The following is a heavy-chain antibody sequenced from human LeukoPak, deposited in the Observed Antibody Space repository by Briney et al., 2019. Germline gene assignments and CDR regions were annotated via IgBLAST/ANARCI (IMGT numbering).Heavy chain of an antibody. V-gene: IGHV3-7*01. CDR1: GFTFNTYW. J-gene: IGHJ4*02. D-gene: IGHD3-10*01. CDR2: IKQDGSEK. CDR3: AREFWFGGGFDY. Sequence: GGSLRLSCAASGFTFNTYWMTWVRQAPGKGLEWVADIKQDGSEKYYVDSVKGRFTISRDNAKNSLYPQMNSLRAEDTAVYYCAREFWFGGGFDYWGQGTLVTVSS.